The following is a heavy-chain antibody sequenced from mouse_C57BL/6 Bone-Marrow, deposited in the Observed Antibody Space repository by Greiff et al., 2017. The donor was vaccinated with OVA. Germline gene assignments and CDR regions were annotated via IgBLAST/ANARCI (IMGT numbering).Heavy chain of an antibody. V-gene: IGHV1-64*01. CDR1: GYTFTSYW. CDR3: ARSPSYYSNYWYFDV. D-gene: IGHD2-5*01. J-gene: IGHJ1*03. Sequence: QVQLKQPGAELVKPGASVKLSCKASGYTFTSYWMHWVKQRPGQGLEWIGMIHPNSGSTNYNEKFKSKATLTVDKSSSTAYMQLSSLTSEDSAVYYCARSPSYYSNYWYFDVWGTGTTVTVSS. CDR2: IHPNSGST.